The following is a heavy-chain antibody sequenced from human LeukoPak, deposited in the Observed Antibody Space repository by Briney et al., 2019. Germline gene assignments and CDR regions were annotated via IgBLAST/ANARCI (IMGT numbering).Heavy chain of an antibody. J-gene: IGHJ3*02. CDR1: GYTFTGYY. CDR3: ARPGYYYDSSGFFSHAFDI. V-gene: IGHV1-2*02. D-gene: IGHD3-22*01. Sequence: GASVKVSCKASGYTFTGYYMHWVRQAPGQGLEWMGWINPNSGGTNYAQKFQGRVTMTRDTSISTAYMELSRLRSDDTAVYYCARPGYYYDSSGFFSHAFDIWGQRTMVTVS. CDR2: INPNSGGT.